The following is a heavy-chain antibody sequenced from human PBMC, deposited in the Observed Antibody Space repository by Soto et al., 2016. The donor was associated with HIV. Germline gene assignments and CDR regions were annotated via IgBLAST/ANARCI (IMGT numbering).Heavy chain of an antibody. J-gene: IGHJ4*02. CDR3: ASNTSPSGYLWELSSFDY. CDR2: ISYSGST. CDR1: SGSISSRGHY. V-gene: IGHV4-31*03. D-gene: IGHD3-16*02. Sequence: QVQLQESGPGLVKPSQTLSLTCTVSSGSISSRGHYWSWIRQHPGKGLEWIGHISYSGSTSYNPSLKSRVTISGDTSNKQFSLKLTSVTAADTAVYYCASNTSPSGYLWELSSFDYWGQGTQVTVSS.